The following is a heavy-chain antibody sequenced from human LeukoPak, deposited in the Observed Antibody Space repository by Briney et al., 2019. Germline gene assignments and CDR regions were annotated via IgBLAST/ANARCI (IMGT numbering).Heavy chain of an antibody. CDR2: IYTSGST. Sequence: SETLSLTCIVSGGSIRTYYWSWIRQPPGKGLEWIGRIYTSGSTNYNPSLKSRVTISVDTSKNQFSLKLSSVTAADTAVYYCARDRRFSYYYYMDVWGKGTTVTVSS. CDR3: ARDRRFSYYYYMDV. V-gene: IGHV4-4*08. D-gene: IGHD3-10*01. CDR1: GGSIRTYY. J-gene: IGHJ6*03.